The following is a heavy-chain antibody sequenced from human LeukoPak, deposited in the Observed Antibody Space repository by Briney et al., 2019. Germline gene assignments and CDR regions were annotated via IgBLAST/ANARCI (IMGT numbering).Heavy chain of an antibody. D-gene: IGHD3-10*01. V-gene: IGHV3-53*01. Sequence: TGGSLRLSCAASGFTVSSNYMSWVRQAPGKGLECVWVIYSVDSKYYADYVKGRFIIFRDNSKITLYLQMNSVRAEDTAVYYCATHDYGSGTYYTYYWGQGTLVNVSS. CDR2: IYSVDSK. CDR3: ATHDYGSGTYYTYY. J-gene: IGHJ4*02. CDR1: GFTVSSNY.